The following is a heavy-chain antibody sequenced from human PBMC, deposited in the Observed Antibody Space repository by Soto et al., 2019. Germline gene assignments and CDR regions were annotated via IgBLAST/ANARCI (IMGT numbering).Heavy chain of an antibody. V-gene: IGHV1-69*13. D-gene: IGHD3-3*01. J-gene: IGHJ4*02. Sequence: SVKVSCKDSGDTPSNHVISWLRQAPGQGLEWMGVIYPLLRTANDAPQYQGRVTITADEPTSTAFMELSSLRSEDTAVYYCARDNGDAFLGYFDDWGQGTLVTVSS. CDR2: IYPLLRTA. CDR3: ARDNGDAFLGYFDD. CDR1: GDTPSNHV.